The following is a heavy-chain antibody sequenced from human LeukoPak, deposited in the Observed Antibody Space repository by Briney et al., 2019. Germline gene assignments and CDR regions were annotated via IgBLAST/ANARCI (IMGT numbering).Heavy chain of an antibody. CDR2: INPNSGGT. CDR3: ARGGYYDFWSGYPNWFDP. D-gene: IGHD3-3*01. Sequence: ASVKVSCKASGYTFTGYYMHWVRQAPGQGLEWMGWINPNSGGTNYAQKFRGRVTMTRDTSISTAYMELSRLRSDDTAVYYCARGGYYDFWSGYPNWFDPWGQGTLVTVSS. J-gene: IGHJ5*02. CDR1: GYTFTGYY. V-gene: IGHV1-2*02.